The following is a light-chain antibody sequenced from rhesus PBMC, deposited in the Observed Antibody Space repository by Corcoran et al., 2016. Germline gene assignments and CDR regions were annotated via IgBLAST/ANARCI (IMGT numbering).Light chain of an antibody. CDR1: ENVNNY. V-gene: IGKV1-74*01. CDR3: QHGYGTPLT. CDR2: KAS. Sequence: DIQMTQSPSSLSASVGDRVTITCRASENVNNYLNWYQQKPGKAPKLLIYKASTLQSGVPSRFSGSGTWKDYTFTISSLQPEDVATYYCQHGYGTPLTVGGGTKVELK. J-gene: IGKJ4*01.